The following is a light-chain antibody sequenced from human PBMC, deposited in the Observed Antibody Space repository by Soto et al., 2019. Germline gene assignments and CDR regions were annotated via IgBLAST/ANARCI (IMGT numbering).Light chain of an antibody. CDR1: QSVSINY. Sequence: IALTQSPGTLSLSPGERATLSCRASQSVSINYVAWYQQRPGQAPRLLIYGASGRATGIPDRFSGSESGTDFTLTISRVEAEDSAVYFCQQYGTSPRTFGQGTKVDIK. J-gene: IGKJ1*01. CDR2: GAS. CDR3: QQYGTSPRT. V-gene: IGKV3-20*01.